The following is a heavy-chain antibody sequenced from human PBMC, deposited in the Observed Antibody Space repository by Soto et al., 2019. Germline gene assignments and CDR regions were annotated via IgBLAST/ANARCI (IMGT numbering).Heavy chain of an antibody. V-gene: IGHV3-30*03. J-gene: IGHJ4*02. CDR3: ATACDGDCSQGDY. Sequence: QVQLVESGGGVVQPGRSLRLSCAASGFTFSSYGMHWVRQAPGKGLEWVAVISYDGSNKYYADSVKGRFTISRDNSKNTLYLQVNSLRAEDTAVYYCATACDGDCSQGDYWGQVTLVTVSS. CDR2: ISYDGSNK. D-gene: IGHD2-21*02. CDR1: GFTFSSYG.